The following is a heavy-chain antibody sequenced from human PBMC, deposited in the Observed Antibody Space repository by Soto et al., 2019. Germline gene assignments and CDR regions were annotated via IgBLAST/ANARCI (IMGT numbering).Heavy chain of an antibody. CDR2: ISAYNGNT. V-gene: IGHV1-18*01. Sequence: GASVKVSCKASGYTFTSYGISWGRQAPGQGHEWMGWISAYNGNTNYAQKLQGRVTMTTDTSTSTAYMELRSLRSDETAVYYCARDSSGLRYYDFWSVYYPVPKSSHPPGQAPFLTLSS. CDR1: GYTFTSYG. D-gene: IGHD3-3*01. CDR3: ARDSSGLRYYDFWSVYYPVPKSSHP. J-gene: IGHJ5*02.